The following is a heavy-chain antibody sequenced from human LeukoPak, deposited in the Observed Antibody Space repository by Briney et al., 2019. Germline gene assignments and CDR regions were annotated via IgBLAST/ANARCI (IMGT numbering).Heavy chain of an antibody. CDR2: GSESGGT. CDR3: AKNGQSGFSFDP. V-gene: IGHV4-34*01. D-gene: IGHD3-3*01. Sequence: PSETLSLTCAVYSVSFSGYYWSWIRQPPGKGLEWIGEGSESGGTKFNPSLKSRVTISADTSKNQFSLKVKSVTAADTAVYYCAKNGQSGFSFDPWGQGTLVTVSS. CDR1: SVSFSGYY. J-gene: IGHJ5*02.